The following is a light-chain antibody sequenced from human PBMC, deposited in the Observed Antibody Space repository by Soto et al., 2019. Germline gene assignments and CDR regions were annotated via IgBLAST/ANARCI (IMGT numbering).Light chain of an antibody. CDR2: GAS. Sequence: EIVLTQSPATLSLSPGERATLSCRASQTVSSNFAWYQQKPGQAPRLLIHGASTRATGVPARFSGGGSGTEFTLTISSLQSKDFAVYYCQQYHNWPPQYTFGQGTKLQIK. CDR3: QQYHNWPPQYT. CDR1: QTVSSN. J-gene: IGKJ2*01. V-gene: IGKV3-15*01.